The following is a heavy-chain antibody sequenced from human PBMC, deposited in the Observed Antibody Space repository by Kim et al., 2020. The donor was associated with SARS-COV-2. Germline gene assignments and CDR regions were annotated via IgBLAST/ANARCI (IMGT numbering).Heavy chain of an antibody. CDR2: IYYSGST. CDR1: GGSISSGGYY. D-gene: IGHD3-3*01. Sequence: SETLSLTCTVSGGSISSGGYYWSWSRQHPGKGLEWIGYIYYSGSTYYNPSLKSRVTISVDTSKNQFSLKLSSVTAADSAVYYCARGPENYEFGSGYYLNWFNPGGQGTLVSVPS. J-gene: IGHJ5*02. V-gene: IGHV4-31*03. CDR3: ARGPENYEFGSGYYLNWFNP.